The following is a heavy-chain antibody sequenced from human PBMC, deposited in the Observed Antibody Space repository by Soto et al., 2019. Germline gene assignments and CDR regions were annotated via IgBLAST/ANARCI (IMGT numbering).Heavy chain of an antibody. D-gene: IGHD5-12*01. V-gene: IGHV4-34*01. CDR2: INHSGST. CDR1: GGSFSGYD. J-gene: IGHJ5*02. Sequence: PSVTLSLRCAVYGGSFSGYDWSWIRQPPGKGLEWIGEINHSGSTNYNPSLKSRVTISVDTSKNQFSLKLSSVTAADTAVYYCARSTKNWFDPWGQGTLVTVSS. CDR3: ARSTKNWFDP.